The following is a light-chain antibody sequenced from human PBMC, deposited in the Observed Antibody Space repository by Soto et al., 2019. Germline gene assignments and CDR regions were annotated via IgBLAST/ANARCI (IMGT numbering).Light chain of an antibody. CDR1: NIGGKS. CDR2: DDS. J-gene: IGLJ1*01. CDR3: QVWDSDTDHYV. V-gene: IGLV3-21*02. Sequence: SYVLTQPPSVSVAPGQTASISCGGNNIGGKSVHWYQKKSGQAPVMVVFDDSDRPSGIPERLSGSHSGNTATLTISRVEAGDEADYYCQVWDSDTDHYVFGTGTKLTVL.